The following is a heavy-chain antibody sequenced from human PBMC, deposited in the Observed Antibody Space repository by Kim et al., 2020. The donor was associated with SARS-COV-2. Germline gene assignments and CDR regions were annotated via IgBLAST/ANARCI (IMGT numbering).Heavy chain of an antibody. CDR1: GGSISSYY. CDR2: IYYSGST. Sequence: SETMSLTCTVSGGSISSYYWSWIRQPPGKGLEWIGYIYYSGSTNYNPSLKIRVTISVATSKNQFSLKLSSVTAAATAVYYCARAEYTSGGSSWNTYYYYGMDVWGQGTTVTVSS. V-gene: IGHV4-59*01. J-gene: IGHJ6*02. CDR3: ARAEYTSGGSSWNTYYYYGMDV. D-gene: IGHD6-13*01.